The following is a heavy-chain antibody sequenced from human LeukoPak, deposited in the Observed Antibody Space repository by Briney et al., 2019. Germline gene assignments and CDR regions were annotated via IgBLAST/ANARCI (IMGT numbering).Heavy chain of an antibody. V-gene: IGHV1-18*01. J-gene: IGHJ4*02. CDR1: GYTFNSYG. D-gene: IGHD2-2*01. Sequence: ASVKVSCKASGYTFNSYGISWVRQAPGQGLEWMGWISGYNGNTNYAQKLQGRVTMTTDISTSTAYMELRSLRSDDTAVYYCARVDCTSTSCNLHFDYWGQGTLVTVSS. CDR2: ISGYNGNT. CDR3: ARVDCTSTSCNLHFDY.